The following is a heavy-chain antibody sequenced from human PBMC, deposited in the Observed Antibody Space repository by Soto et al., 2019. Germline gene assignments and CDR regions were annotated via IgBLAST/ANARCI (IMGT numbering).Heavy chain of an antibody. CDR1: GGTIRSYY. CDR3: ATGRISRGLDV. V-gene: IGHV4-59*12. CDR2: IYSRGTT. J-gene: IGHJ6*02. Sequence: SETLSLTCSVSGGTIRSYYWSWIRQPPGKGLEWIGYIYSRGTTSYNPSLKSRATILVDTSKNQFSLRLTSVTATDTAVYYCATGRISRGLDVWGQGTTVTVS.